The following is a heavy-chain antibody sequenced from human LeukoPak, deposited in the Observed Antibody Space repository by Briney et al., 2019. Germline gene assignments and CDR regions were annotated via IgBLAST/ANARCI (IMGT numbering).Heavy chain of an antibody. CDR2: IWYDGSNK. CDR1: GFTFSSYG. J-gene: IGHJ4*02. V-gene: IGHV3-33*01. Sequence: PGRSLRLSCAASGFTFSSYGMHWVRQAPGKGLEWVAVIWYDGSNKYYADSVKGRFTISRDNSKNTLYLQMNSLRAEDTAVYYCARDQSSFGELSSYYFDYWGQGTLVTVSS. D-gene: IGHD3-10*01. CDR3: ARDQSSFGELSSYYFDY.